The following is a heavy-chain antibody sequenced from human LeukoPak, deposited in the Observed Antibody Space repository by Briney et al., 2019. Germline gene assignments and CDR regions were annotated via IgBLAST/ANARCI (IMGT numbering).Heavy chain of an antibody. Sequence: FTFXSYWMSXVRQALGXXXXXXXXXKQDGSEKYYVDSVKGRFTISRDNAKNSLYLQMNSLRAEDTAVYYCARDPNEAGLDAFDIWGQGTMVTVSS. D-gene: IGHD2-8*01. CDR1: FTFXSYW. V-gene: IGHV3-7*01. J-gene: IGHJ3*02. CDR3: ARDPNEAGLDAFDI. CDR2: XKQDGSEK.